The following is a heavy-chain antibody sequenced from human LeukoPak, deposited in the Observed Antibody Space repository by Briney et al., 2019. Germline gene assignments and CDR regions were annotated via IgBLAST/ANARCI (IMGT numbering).Heavy chain of an antibody. CDR3: ARGGYDILTGYKN. J-gene: IGHJ4*02. V-gene: IGHV3-64*01. Sequence: GGSLRLSCAASVFTFSSYAMHWVRQAPGKGLEYVSAISSNGGSIYYANPVKGRFTISRDNSKNTLYLQMGSLRAEDMAVYYCARGGYDILTGYKNWGQGTLVTVSS. CDR2: ISSNGGSI. CDR1: VFTFSSYA. D-gene: IGHD3-9*01.